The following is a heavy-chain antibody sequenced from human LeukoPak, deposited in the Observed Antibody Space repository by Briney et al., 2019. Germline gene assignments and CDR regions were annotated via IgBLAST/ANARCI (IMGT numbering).Heavy chain of an antibody. D-gene: IGHD3-3*01. J-gene: IGHJ4*02. CDR3: ARDGNFLSGYPLDY. CDR2: IYTSGST. CDR1: GGSISNYY. V-gene: IGHV4-4*07. Sequence: SETLSLTCTVSGGSISNYYWSWIRQPAGQGLEWIGRIYTSGSTNYNPSLKSRVTMSVDTSKNQFSLKLNSVTAADTAVYYCARDGNFLSGYPLDYWGQGSLVTVSS.